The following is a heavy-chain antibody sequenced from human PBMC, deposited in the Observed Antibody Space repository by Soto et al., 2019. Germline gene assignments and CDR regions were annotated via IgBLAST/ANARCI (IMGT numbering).Heavy chain of an antibody. CDR3: AKDSGVHYYDSSGHFDY. D-gene: IGHD3-22*01. Sequence: ESGGGVVQPGRSLRLSCAASGFTFSSYGMHWVRQAPGKGLEWVAVISYDGSNKYYADSVKGRFTISRDNSKNTLYLQMNSLRAEDTAVYYCAKDSGVHYYDSSGHFDYWGQGTLVTVSS. V-gene: IGHV3-30*18. CDR1: GFTFSSYG. CDR2: ISYDGSNK. J-gene: IGHJ4*02.